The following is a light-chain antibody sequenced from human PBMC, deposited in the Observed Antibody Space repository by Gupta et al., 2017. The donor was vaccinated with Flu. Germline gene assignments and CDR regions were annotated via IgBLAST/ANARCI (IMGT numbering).Light chain of an antibody. V-gene: IGLV3-21*02. Sequence: SYVLTQPPSVSVAPGQTARITWGGNNIGSKSVHWYQQKPGQAPVLVVYDDSDRPSGIPERFSGSNSGNTATLTISRVEAGDEADYYCQVWDSSSDLLYVFGTGTKVTVL. J-gene: IGLJ1*01. CDR2: DDS. CDR1: NIGSKS. CDR3: QVWDSSSDLLYV.